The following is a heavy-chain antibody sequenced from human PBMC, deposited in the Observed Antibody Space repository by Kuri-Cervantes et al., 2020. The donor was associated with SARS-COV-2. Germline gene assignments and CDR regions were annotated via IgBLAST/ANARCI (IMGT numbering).Heavy chain of an antibody. CDR3: AKEIRLYYYMDV. D-gene: IGHD6-19*01. J-gene: IGHJ6*03. CDR1: GFSSSDYA. Sequence: GESLKISCVASGFSSSDYAMSWVRQTPGKGLEWISVISGSAGRTYYADSVKGRFTVSKDNFRNTLYLQMNSLRAEDTAVHYCAKEIRLYYYMDVWGKGTTVTVSS. V-gene: IGHV3-23*01. CDR2: ISGSAGRT.